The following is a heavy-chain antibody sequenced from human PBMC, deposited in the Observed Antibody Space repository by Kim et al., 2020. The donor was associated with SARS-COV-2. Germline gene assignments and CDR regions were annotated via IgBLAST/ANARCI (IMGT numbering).Heavy chain of an antibody. CDR1: GFTFSDYY. CDR2: ISGGGTII. Sequence: GGSLRLSCTASGFTFSDYYMTWIRQAPGKGPEWVSYISGGGTIISYTDSVEGRFIISRDNAKNSLYLQMNSLRAEDTAMYYCARDGRLYTGNFVGGFEMWGHGTMVTVSS. CDR3: ARDGRLYTGNFVGGFEM. J-gene: IGHJ3*02. D-gene: IGHD1-26*01. V-gene: IGHV3-11*04.